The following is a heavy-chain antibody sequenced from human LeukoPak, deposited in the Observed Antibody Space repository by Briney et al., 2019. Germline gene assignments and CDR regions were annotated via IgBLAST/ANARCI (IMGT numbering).Heavy chain of an antibody. V-gene: IGHV3-7*01. CDR3: AKVGGGYIVDY. D-gene: IGHD3-16*01. CDR1: GFTFSSYW. J-gene: IGHJ4*02. CDR2: IKQDGSEK. Sequence: PGGSLRLSCAASGFTFSSYWMSWVRQAPGEGLEWVANIKQDGSEKYYVDSVKGRFTISRDNAKNSLYLQMNSLRAEDTAVYYCAKVGGGYIVDYWGQGTLVTVSS.